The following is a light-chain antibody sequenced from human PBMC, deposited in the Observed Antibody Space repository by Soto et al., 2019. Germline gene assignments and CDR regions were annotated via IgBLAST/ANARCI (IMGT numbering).Light chain of an antibody. J-gene: IGKJ2*01. CDR1: QSISSS. Sequence: DIPLTQSPSTLSASVGDRVTITCRASQSISSSLAWYQQTPGNAPNLLIYKTSTLQSGVPSRFSGRGSGTDFTLTIICLQPDDFATYYCQQYNSYPYTFGQGSKLEIK. CDR2: KTS. CDR3: QQYNSYPYT. V-gene: IGKV1-5*03.